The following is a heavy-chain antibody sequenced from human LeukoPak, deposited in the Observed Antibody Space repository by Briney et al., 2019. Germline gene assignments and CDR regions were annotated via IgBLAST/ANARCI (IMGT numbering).Heavy chain of an antibody. Sequence: PGGSLRLSCAASGFTFSSYAMSWVRQAPGKGLEWVSTVSGSGDSTWYADSVKGRFTISRDNSKSTLYLQMNSLRAEDTAVYYCAKSAYIASHIDFDYWGQGTLVTVSS. CDR1: GFTFSSYA. V-gene: IGHV3-23*01. D-gene: IGHD3-16*01. CDR3: AKSAYIASHIDFDY. CDR2: VSGSGDST. J-gene: IGHJ4*02.